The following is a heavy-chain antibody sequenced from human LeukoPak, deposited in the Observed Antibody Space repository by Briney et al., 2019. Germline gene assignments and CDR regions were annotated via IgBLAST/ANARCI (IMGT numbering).Heavy chain of an antibody. J-gene: IGHJ4*02. Sequence: PGGSLRLSCAASGFTFSSYGMSWVRQAAGKGLEWVSAISGSGGSTYYADSVKGRFTISRDNSKNTLYLQMNSLRAEDTAVYYCAKVNGNYGSGNWGQGTLVTVSS. D-gene: IGHD3-10*01. CDR3: AKVNGNYGSGN. V-gene: IGHV3-23*01. CDR1: GFTFSSYG. CDR2: ISGSGGST.